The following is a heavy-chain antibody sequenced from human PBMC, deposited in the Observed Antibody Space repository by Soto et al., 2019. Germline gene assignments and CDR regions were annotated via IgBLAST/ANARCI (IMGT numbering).Heavy chain of an antibody. Sequence: GGSLRLSCAASGFTFSDYYMSWIRQAPGKGLEWVSYISSSSSYTKYADSVKGRFTISRDNAKNSLYLQMNSLRAEDTAVYYCARGRVLLWFGELPRGQGTLVTVSS. CDR3: ARGRVLLWFGELP. CDR2: ISSSSSYT. V-gene: IGHV3-11*06. J-gene: IGHJ5*02. CDR1: GFTFSDYY. D-gene: IGHD3-10*01.